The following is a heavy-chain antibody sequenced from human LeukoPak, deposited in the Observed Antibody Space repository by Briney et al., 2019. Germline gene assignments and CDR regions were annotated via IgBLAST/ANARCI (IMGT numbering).Heavy chain of an antibody. CDR3: ARAMVRGVNDY. CDR1: GFNFISYS. CDR2: ISSSSVYI. J-gene: IGHJ4*02. Sequence: GGSLRLSCAASGFNFISYSINWVRQAPGKGLEWVSSISSSSVYIYYADSVKGRFTISRDNAESSLYLQMSSLRAEDTAVYYCARAMVRGVNDYWGRGTLVTVSS. D-gene: IGHD3-10*01. V-gene: IGHV3-21*01.